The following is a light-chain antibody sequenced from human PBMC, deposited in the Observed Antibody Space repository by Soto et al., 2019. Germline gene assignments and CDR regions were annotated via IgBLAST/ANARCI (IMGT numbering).Light chain of an antibody. CDR2: GAS. CDR1: QYINTR. CDR3: QQCGSSPWT. V-gene: IGKV3-20*01. Sequence: DIVLTQSPATLSSFPGDRVTLSCRASQYINTRLAWYQHRPGQAPRLLIYGASSRATGIPDRFSGSGSGTDFTLTISRLEPEDFAVYYCQQCGSSPWTFGQGTKVDIK. J-gene: IGKJ1*01.